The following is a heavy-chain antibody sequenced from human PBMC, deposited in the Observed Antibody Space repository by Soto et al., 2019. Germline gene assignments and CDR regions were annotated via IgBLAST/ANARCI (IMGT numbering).Heavy chain of an antibody. V-gene: IGHV3-7*04. D-gene: IGHD1-1*01. CDR1: GFIFSSYW. J-gene: IGHJ3*01. Sequence: GGSLRLSCAASGFIFSSYWMSWVRQAPGKGLEWVANIKQDGSEKYYVDSVKGRFTVSRDNAKNSLYLQMNSLRAEDTAIYYCAREETTLLEKRVPCTFDVWGQGTLVTVSS. CDR2: IKQDGSEK. CDR3: AREETTLLEKRVPCTFDV.